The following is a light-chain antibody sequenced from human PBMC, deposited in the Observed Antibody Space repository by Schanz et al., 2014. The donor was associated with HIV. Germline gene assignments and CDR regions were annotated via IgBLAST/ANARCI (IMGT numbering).Light chain of an antibody. CDR2: SNS. V-gene: IGLV1-40*01. J-gene: IGLJ2*01. CDR3: SSYAGSNNLV. Sequence: QSVLTQPPSVSGAPGQRVTISCTGSSSNIGAGYDVHWYQQLPGTAPKLLISSNSNRPSGVSNRFSGSKSGNTASLTISGLQAEDEADYYCSSYAGSNNLVFGGGTQLTVL. CDR1: SSNIGAGYD.